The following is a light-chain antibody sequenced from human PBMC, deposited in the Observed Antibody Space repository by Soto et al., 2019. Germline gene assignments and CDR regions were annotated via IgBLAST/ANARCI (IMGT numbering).Light chain of an antibody. J-gene: IGKJ4*01. CDR1: QSISNY. Sequence: DIPMTQSPSSLSASVGDRVTITCRASQSISNYLNWYQQKAGKAPKLLIFAASSLQGGVPSRFSGSGYGTDFTLTISSLQPEDFATYYCQQSSRTPLTFGGGTKVEIK. CDR2: AAS. CDR3: QQSSRTPLT. V-gene: IGKV1-39*01.